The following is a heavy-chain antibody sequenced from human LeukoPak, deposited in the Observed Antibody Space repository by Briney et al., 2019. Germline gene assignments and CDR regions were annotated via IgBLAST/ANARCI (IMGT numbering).Heavy chain of an antibody. Sequence: GSSVKVSCKASGGTFSSYAISWVRQAPGQGLEWMGRIIPILGIANYAQKFQGRVTITADKSTSTAYMELRSLRSDDTAVHYCANYYYDSSGWGSWGQGTLVTVSS. CDR1: GGTFSSYA. CDR2: IIPILGIA. V-gene: IGHV1-69*04. J-gene: IGHJ4*02. D-gene: IGHD3-22*01. CDR3: ANYYYDSSGWGS.